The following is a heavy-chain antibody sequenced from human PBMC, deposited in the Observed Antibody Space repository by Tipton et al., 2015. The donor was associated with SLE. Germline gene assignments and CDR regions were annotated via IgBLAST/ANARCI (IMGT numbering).Heavy chain of an antibody. CDR2: INHSGST. CDR1: GGSFSGYH. CDR3: ARGLYGDEPGY. Sequence: TLSLTCAVYGGSFSGYHCSWVRQPPRKGLGGVWEINHSGSTNYNPSPKSRVTISVDTSKNQFSLKLTSLTAADTAVYYCARGLYGDEPGYWGQGTLVTVSS. J-gene: IGHJ4*02. V-gene: IGHV4-34*01. D-gene: IGHD4-17*01.